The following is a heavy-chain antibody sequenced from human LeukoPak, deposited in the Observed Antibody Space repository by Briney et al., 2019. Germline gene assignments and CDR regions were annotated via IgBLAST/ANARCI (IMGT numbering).Heavy chain of an antibody. J-gene: IGHJ5*02. CDR2: IYYSGST. Sequence: SETLSLTCAVSGGSISSRNWWSWIRQPPGKGLECVGYIYYSGSTNYNPSLKSRVTISVDTSKNQLSLKLSSVTAADTAVYFCARGFNWFDPWGQGALVTVSS. V-gene: IGHV4-61*01. CDR1: GGSISSRNW. CDR3: ARGFNWFDP.